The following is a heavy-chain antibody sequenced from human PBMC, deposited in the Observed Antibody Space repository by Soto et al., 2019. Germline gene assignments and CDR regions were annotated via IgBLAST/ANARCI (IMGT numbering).Heavy chain of an antibody. V-gene: IGHV3-21*01. CDR3: ARDPEEFASSYYFDS. D-gene: IGHD6-6*01. J-gene: IGHJ4*02. Sequence: PGGSLRLSCAASGFTFSSYSMNWLRQAPGKGLEWISSISSSGSFIYYADSMEGRFIISRDNAQNSLSLKMNSLRAEDTAVYYCARDPEEFASSYYFDSWGLGTLVTVSS. CDR1: GFTFSSYS. CDR2: ISSSGSFI.